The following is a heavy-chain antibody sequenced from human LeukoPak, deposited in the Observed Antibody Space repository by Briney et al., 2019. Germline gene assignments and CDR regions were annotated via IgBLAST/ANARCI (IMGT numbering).Heavy chain of an antibody. CDR3: TRTYGGFDY. Sequence: GGSLRLSCAASGFTFSSSWMHWVRQAPGKGLVWVSRIDSDGSRTTYAHSVKGRFTISRDNAKNTLYLQMNSLRAEDTAVYYCTRTYGGFDYWGQGTLVTVSS. V-gene: IGHV3-74*01. D-gene: IGHD4-23*01. J-gene: IGHJ4*02. CDR1: GFTFSSSW. CDR2: IDSDGSRT.